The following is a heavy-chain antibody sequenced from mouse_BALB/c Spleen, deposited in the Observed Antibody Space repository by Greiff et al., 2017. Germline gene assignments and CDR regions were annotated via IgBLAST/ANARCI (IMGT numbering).Heavy chain of an antibody. J-gene: IGHJ3*01. CDR1: GFTFSSYT. CDR2: ISNGGGST. CDR3: ARGGTTATLFAY. V-gene: IGHV5-12-2*01. Sequence: EVKLMESGGGLVQPGGSLKLSCAASGFTFSSYTMSWVRQTPEKRLEWVAYISNGGGSTYYPDTVKGRFTISRDNAKNTLYLQMSSLKSEDTAMYYCARGGTTATLFAYWGQGTLVTVSA. D-gene: IGHD1-2*01.